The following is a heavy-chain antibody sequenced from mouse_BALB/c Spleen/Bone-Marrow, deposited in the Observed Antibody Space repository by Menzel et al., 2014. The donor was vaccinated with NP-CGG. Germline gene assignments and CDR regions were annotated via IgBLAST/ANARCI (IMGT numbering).Heavy chain of an antibody. CDR2: VWTGGGT. D-gene: IGHD2-4*01. J-gene: IGHJ2*01. CDR3: VRAMITAYYFAY. CDR1: GFSLTSYD. Sequence: VKLVESGPGLVAPSQSLSIPCTVSGFSLTSYDISWIRQPPGKGLEWLGVVWTGGGTNYNSAFMSRLSISKDNSKSQVFLKMNSLQTDDTAIYYCVRAMITAYYFAYWGQGTPLTVSS. V-gene: IGHV2-9-2*01.